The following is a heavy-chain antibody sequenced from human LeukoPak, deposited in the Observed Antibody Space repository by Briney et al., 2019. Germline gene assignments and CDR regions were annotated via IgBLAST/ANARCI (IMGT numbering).Heavy chain of an antibody. Sequence: GASVKVSCKASGYTFTSYYMHWVRQAPGRGLEWMGWIHPSTGNPAYAQGFTGRFVFSLDTSVSATYLQITSLKAEDTAVYFCARAFQSLGGLSLPDYWGQGTLVTVSS. CDR1: GYTFTSYY. CDR2: IHPSTGNP. CDR3: ARAFQSLGGLSLPDY. D-gene: IGHD3-16*02. V-gene: IGHV7-4-1*02. J-gene: IGHJ4*02.